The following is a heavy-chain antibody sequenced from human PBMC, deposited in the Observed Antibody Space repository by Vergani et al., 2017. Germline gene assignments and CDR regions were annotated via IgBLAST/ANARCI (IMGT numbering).Heavy chain of an antibody. J-gene: IGHJ6*02. CDR1: GGTFSSYA. Sequence: QVQLVQSGAEVKKPGSSVKVSCKASGGTFSSYAISWVRQAPGQGLEWMGGIIPIFGTANYAQKFQGRVTITADESTSTAYMELSSLRSEDTAVYYCARSHFYSSGWSDYYGMDVWGQGTTVTVSS. D-gene: IGHD6-19*01. CDR2: IIPIFGTA. CDR3: ARSHFYSSGWSDYYGMDV. V-gene: IGHV1-69*01.